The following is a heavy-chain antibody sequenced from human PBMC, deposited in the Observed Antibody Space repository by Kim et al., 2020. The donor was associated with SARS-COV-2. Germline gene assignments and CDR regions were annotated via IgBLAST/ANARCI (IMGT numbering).Heavy chain of an antibody. CDR2: ISSNGGST. J-gene: IGHJ4*02. CDR3: VKDTLTDGAGSYHGY. CDR1: GFTFSSYA. D-gene: IGHD3-10*01. V-gene: IGHV3-64D*06. Sequence: GGSLRLSCSASGFTFSSYAMHWVRQAPGKGLEYVSSISSNGGSTYYADAVKGRFTISRDNSKNTLYLQMSSLRAEDTAVYYCVKDTLTDGAGSYHGYWGQVTLVTVSS.